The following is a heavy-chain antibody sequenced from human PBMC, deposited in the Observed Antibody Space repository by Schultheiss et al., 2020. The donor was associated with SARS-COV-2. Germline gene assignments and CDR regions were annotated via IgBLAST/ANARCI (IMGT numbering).Heavy chain of an antibody. D-gene: IGHD3-10*01. J-gene: IGHJ4*02. CDR3: ARGLLEVSVRAFDY. Sequence: GGSLRLSCAASGFTFSDYYMSWIRQAPGKGLEWVANIEEDGSDKYYVDSVKGRFTISRDNAKNFLYLQMNFLRVEDTAVYYCARGLLEVSVRAFDYWGQGTLVTVSS. CDR2: IEEDGSDK. CDR1: GFTFSDYY. V-gene: IGHV3-7*03.